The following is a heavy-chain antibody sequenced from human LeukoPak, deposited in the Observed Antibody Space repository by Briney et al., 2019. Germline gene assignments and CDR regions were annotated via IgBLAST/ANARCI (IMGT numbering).Heavy chain of an antibody. CDR2: IYYSGST. CDR3: ARRIIETRQHYMDV. D-gene: IGHD1-7*01. CDR1: GGSISSSSYY. Sequence: PSETLSLACTVSGGSISSSSYYWGWIRQPPGKGLEWIGSIYYSGSTYCNPSLKSRVTISVDTSKNQFSLKLSSATAADTAVYYCARRIIETRQHYMDVWGKGTTVTVSS. J-gene: IGHJ6*03. V-gene: IGHV4-39*01.